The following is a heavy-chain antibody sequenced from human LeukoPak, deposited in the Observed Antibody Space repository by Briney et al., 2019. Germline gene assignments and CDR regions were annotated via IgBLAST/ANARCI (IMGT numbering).Heavy chain of an antibody. Sequence: KPSETLSLTCAVYGGSFSGYYWSWIRQPPGKGLEWIGEINHSGSTNYNPSLKSRVTISVDTSKNQFSLKLSSVTAADTAVYYCATDYGDFPGWFDPWGQGTLVTVCS. CDR3: ATDYGDFPGWFDP. CDR2: INHSGST. CDR1: GGSFSGYY. J-gene: IGHJ5*02. D-gene: IGHD4-17*01. V-gene: IGHV4-34*01.